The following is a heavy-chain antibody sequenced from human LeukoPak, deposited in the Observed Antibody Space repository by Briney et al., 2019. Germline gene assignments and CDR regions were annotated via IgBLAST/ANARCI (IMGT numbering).Heavy chain of an antibody. V-gene: IGHV4-39*07. J-gene: IGHJ4*02. CDR3: ARQDTAMVTRYYFDY. CDR1: GGSISSSSYY. Sequence: SETLSLTCTVSGGSISSSSYYWGWIRQPPGKGLEWIGSIYYSGSTYYNPSLKSRVTISVDTSKNQFSLKLSSVTAADTAVYYCARQDTAMVTRYYFDYWGQGTLVTVSS. D-gene: IGHD5-18*01. CDR2: IYYSGST.